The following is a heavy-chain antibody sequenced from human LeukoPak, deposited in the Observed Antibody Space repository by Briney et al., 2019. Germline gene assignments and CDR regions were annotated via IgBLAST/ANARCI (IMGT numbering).Heavy chain of an antibody. D-gene: IGHD5-18*01. V-gene: IGHV7-4-1*02. CDR1: GYTFTNYA. J-gene: IGHJ3*02. Sequence: ASVKVSCKASGYTFTNYAMNWVRQAPGQGLEWMAWINTNTGNPTYAQGFTGRFVFSLDTSVSTAYLQISSLKAEDTAVYYCARYTAMEAFDIWGQGTMVTVSS. CDR3: ARYTAMEAFDI. CDR2: INTNTGNP.